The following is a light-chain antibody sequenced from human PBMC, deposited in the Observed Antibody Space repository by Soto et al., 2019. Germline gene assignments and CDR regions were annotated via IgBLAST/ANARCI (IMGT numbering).Light chain of an antibody. CDR1: QSINTY. Sequence: DIQMTQSPSSLSASVGVRVTITCRTSQSINTYLNWYQQKPGEAPKLLIYAASILQNGVPSTFSGSGSGTDFTLTISTLQPEDFATYYCQQSYSTPRTFGGGTKVEVK. CDR2: AAS. V-gene: IGKV1-39*01. J-gene: IGKJ4*01. CDR3: QQSYSTPRT.